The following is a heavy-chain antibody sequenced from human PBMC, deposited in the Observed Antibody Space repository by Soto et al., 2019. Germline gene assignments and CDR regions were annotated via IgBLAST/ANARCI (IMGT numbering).Heavy chain of an antibody. Sequence: QVHLQESGPGLGKSSQTLSLTCTVSGASINSGGFYWSWVRQFPGKALEWIGYIVYRGRTFYNPSLKSRATISRDTSKNQFSLEVNSVTAADTAVFFCARVSAAGTRWFDPWGQGTLVTVSS. CDR3: ARVSAAGTRWFDP. D-gene: IGHD6-13*01. V-gene: IGHV4-31*03. CDR2: IVYRGRT. J-gene: IGHJ5*02. CDR1: GASINSGGFY.